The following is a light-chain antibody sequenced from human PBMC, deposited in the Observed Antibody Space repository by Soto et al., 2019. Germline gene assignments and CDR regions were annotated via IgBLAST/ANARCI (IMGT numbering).Light chain of an antibody. V-gene: IGKV1-39*01. J-gene: IGKJ5*01. Sequence: DIQMTQSPSSLSASVGDRITITCRASETISTSLNWYQQKSGKAPKLLVYGASSLQSGVPSRFSGSGSGTDFTLSINSLQPEDFGTYYCQQTYSTAITFGQGTRLDIK. CDR3: QQTYSTAIT. CDR2: GAS. CDR1: ETISTS.